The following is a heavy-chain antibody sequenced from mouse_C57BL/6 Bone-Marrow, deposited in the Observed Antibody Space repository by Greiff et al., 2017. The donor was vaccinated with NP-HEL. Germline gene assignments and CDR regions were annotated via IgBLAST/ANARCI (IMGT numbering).Heavy chain of an antibody. V-gene: IGHV5-6*01. CDR3: ARVFITTVVGFDY. CDR2: ISSGGSYT. J-gene: IGHJ2*01. CDR1: GFTFSSYG. Sequence: EVQGVESGGDLVKPGGFLKLSCAASGFTFSSYGMSWVRQTPDKRLEWVATISSGGSYTYYPDSVKGRFTISRDNAKNTLYLQMSSLKSEDTAMYYCARVFITTVVGFDYWGQGTTLTVSS. D-gene: IGHD1-1*01.